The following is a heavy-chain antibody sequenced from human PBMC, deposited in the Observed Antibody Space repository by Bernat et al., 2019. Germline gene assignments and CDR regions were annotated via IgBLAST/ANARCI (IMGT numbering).Heavy chain of an antibody. CDR2: IYYSGST. J-gene: IGHJ4*02. V-gene: IGHV4-59*01. Sequence: QVQLQESGPGLVKPSETLSLTCTVSGASISSYYWSWIRQPPGKGLEWIGYIYYSGSTKYNPSLKSRVTMSVDTSKDQLSLKLSSVTAADTAVYYCARDLGSGGGLDYWGQGTLVTVSS. CDR3: ARDLGSGGGLDY. CDR1: GASISSYY. D-gene: IGHD2-15*01.